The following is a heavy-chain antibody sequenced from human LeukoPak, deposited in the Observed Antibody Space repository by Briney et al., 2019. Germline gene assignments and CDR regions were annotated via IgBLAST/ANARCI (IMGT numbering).Heavy chain of an antibody. CDR2: ISSSSSTI. D-gene: IGHD1-20*01. CDR1: GFTYSSYS. CDR3: ARSLITHFDY. V-gene: IGHV3-48*01. J-gene: IGHJ4*02. Sequence: GGSLRLSCAASGFTYSSYSMNWVRQAPGQGREWVSYISSSSSTIYYADSVKGRFTISRDNAKNSLYLQMNSLRAEDTAVYYCARSLITHFDYWGQGTLVTVSS.